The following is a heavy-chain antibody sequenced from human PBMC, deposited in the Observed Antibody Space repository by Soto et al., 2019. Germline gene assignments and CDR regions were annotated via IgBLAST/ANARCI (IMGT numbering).Heavy chain of an antibody. CDR2: MNPNSGNT. CDR3: ARALGGDYIWGSYRWDWFDP. D-gene: IGHD3-16*02. Sequence: QVQLVQSGAEVKKPGASVKVSCKASGYTFTSYDINWVRQATGQGLEWMGWMNPNSGNTGYAQKFQGRVTMTRKNSISTAYMELSSLRSEDTAVYYCARALGGDYIWGSYRWDWFDPWGQGTLVTVSS. CDR1: GYTFTSYD. V-gene: IGHV1-8*01. J-gene: IGHJ5*02.